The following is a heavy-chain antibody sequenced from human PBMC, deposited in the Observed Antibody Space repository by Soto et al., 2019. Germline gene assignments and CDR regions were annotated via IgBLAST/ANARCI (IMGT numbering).Heavy chain of an antibody. J-gene: IGHJ4*02. V-gene: IGHV3-21*01. D-gene: IGHD2-15*01. CDR3: AIQALGVSATIHFES. Sequence: PGGSLRLSCAASGFTLSSYSMNWVRQAPGKGLEWVSSISISSTYIYYADSVKGRFTISRDNAKNSVYLQMNSLRAEDTAVYYCAIQALGVSATIHFESWGPGTLVTVSS. CDR2: ISISSTYI. CDR1: GFTLSSYS.